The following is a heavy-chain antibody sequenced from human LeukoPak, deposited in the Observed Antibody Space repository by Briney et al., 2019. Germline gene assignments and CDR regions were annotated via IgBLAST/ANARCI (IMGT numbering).Heavy chain of an antibody. CDR1: GCTFSSYA. D-gene: IGHD4-17*01. J-gene: IGHJ6*04. V-gene: IGHV1-69*06. Sequence: ASVKLSCKASGCTFSSYAISWVRQAPGQGLEWMGGIIPIFGTANYAQKFQGRVTITADKSTSTAYMELSSLRSEDTGVYYCARENGDYGYYYGMDVWGKGTTVTVSS. CDR3: ARENGDYGYYYGMDV. CDR2: IIPIFGTA.